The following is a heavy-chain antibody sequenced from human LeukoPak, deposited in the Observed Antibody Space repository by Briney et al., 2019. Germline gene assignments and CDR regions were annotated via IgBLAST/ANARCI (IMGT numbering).Heavy chain of an antibody. D-gene: IGHD5-12*01. Sequence: GASVKVSCKASGYTFTGYYMHWVRQAPGQGLEWMGWINPNSGGTNYAQKFQGRVTMTRDTSISTAYMELNSLSSDDTAVYYCARVPGYSGYDLAWDYWGQGTLVTVSS. CDR3: ARVPGYSGYDLAWDY. J-gene: IGHJ4*02. CDR2: INPNSGGT. CDR1: GYTFTGYY. V-gene: IGHV1-2*02.